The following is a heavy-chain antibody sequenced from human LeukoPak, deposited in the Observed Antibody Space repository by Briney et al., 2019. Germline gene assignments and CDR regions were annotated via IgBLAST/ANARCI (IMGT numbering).Heavy chain of an antibody. CDR2: ISSSSSYI. Sequence: GGSLRLSCAASGFTFSSYSMNWVRQAPGKGLEWVSSISSSSSYIYYADSVKGRFTISRDNAKNSLYLQMNSLRAEDTAVYYCARDLGYSSSWYVHYYYMDVWGKGTTVTVSS. CDR3: ARDLGYSSSWYVHYYYMDV. CDR1: GFTFSSYS. J-gene: IGHJ6*03. D-gene: IGHD6-13*01. V-gene: IGHV3-21*01.